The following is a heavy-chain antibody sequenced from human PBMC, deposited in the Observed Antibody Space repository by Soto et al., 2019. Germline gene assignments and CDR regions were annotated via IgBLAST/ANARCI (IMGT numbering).Heavy chain of an antibody. D-gene: IGHD2-15*01. V-gene: IGHV3-72*01. Sequence: EVPLVESGGGLVQPGGSLRLSCAASGFTFSDHYMHWVRQAPGKGLEWVGRTRTKANTYTTEYAASVKGRFTISRDDSENSLYLQMNSLKTEDTAVYYCARGYDAFEYWGQGTLVTVSS. CDR3: ARGYDAFEY. CDR2: TRTKANTYTT. J-gene: IGHJ4*02. CDR1: GFTFSDHY.